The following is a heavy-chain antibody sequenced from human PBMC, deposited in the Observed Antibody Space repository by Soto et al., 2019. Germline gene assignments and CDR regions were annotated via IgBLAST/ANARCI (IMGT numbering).Heavy chain of an antibody. J-gene: IGHJ4*02. Sequence: SETLSLTCTVSNFSVLTSIYYWAWIRQPPGKGLEWVGTVYYTGTTYYHPSLQSRVTISIDTSKNQFSLNLNSVTAADTAVYYCARNWNLALVPAAYFDSWGQGTLVTVSS. CDR3: ARNWNLALVPAAYFDS. D-gene: IGHD2-2*01. CDR2: VYYTGTT. CDR1: NFSVLTSIYY. V-gene: IGHV4-39*01.